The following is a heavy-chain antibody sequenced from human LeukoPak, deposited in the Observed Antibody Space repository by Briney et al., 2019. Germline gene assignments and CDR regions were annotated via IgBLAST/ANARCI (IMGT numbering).Heavy chain of an antibody. Sequence: GGSLRLSCATSGFTFRDDWVTWVRQAQGKGLEWVANINKDGSKKNYVDSVKGRFTISRDNTKNSLFLQMNSLRAEDTAIYYCARDTSPSSRSTYFDALDMWGRGTMVTVSS. J-gene: IGHJ3*02. D-gene: IGHD2/OR15-2a*01. CDR2: INKDGSKK. CDR3: ARDTSPSSRSTYFDALDM. V-gene: IGHV3-7*01. CDR1: GFTFRDDW.